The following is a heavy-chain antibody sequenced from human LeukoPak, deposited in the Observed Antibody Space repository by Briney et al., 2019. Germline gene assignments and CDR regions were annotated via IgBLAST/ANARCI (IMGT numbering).Heavy chain of an antibody. J-gene: IGHJ4*02. CDR3: AKGKWLLPDY. V-gene: IGHV3-9*01. CDR2: ISWNSGSI. CDR1: GFTFDDYG. D-gene: IGHD3-22*01. Sequence: GGSLRLSCTASGFTFDDYGMSWVRQTPGKGLEWVSGISWNSGSIGYADSVKGRFTISRDNAKNSLYLQMNSLRAEDTALYYCAKGKWLLPDYWGQGTLVTVSS.